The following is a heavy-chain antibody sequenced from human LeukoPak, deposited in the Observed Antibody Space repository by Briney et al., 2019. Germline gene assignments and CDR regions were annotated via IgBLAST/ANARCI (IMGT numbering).Heavy chain of an antibody. D-gene: IGHD3-22*01. CDR3: ARAGGYYDSSGYGIDY. Sequence: SETLSLTCTVSGGSISSYYWSWIRQPAGKGLEWIGRIYTSGSTNYNPSLKSRVTMSVDTSKNQFSLKLSSVTTADTAVYYCARAGGYYDSSGYGIDYWGQGTLVTVSS. CDR1: GGSISSYY. CDR2: IYTSGST. J-gene: IGHJ4*02. V-gene: IGHV4-4*07.